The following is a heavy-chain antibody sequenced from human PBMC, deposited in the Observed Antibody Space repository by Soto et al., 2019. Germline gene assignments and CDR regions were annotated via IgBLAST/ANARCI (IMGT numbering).Heavy chain of an antibody. V-gene: IGHV3-33*01. CDR2: IWYDGSNK. D-gene: IGHD4-4*01. CDR1: GFTFSSYG. Sequence: QVQLVESGGGVVQPGRSLRLSCAASGFTFSSYGMHWVRQAPGKGLEWVAGIWYDGSNKYYADSVQGRFTVSRDNSKNPLYLQMNGLGAEDTAVYYCAAAEPLYDYSNYNPPPLGYWGRGCLVTVS. CDR3: AAAEPLYDYSNYNPPPLGY. J-gene: IGHJ4*02.